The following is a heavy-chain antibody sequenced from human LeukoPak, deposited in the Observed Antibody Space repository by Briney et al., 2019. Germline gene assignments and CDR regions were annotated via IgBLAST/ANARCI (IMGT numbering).Heavy chain of an antibody. J-gene: IGHJ6*02. V-gene: IGHV3-30*18. Sequence: GGSLRLSCAASGFTFSSYGMHWVRQAPGKGLEWVAVISYDGSNKYYADSVKGRFTISRDNSKNTLYLQMNSLRAEDTAVYYCAKEMGYCSSTSCPSSRYYYYYGMDVWGQGTTVTVSS. D-gene: IGHD2-2*01. CDR1: GFTFSSYG. CDR2: ISYDGSNK. CDR3: AKEMGYCSSTSCPSSRYYYYYGMDV.